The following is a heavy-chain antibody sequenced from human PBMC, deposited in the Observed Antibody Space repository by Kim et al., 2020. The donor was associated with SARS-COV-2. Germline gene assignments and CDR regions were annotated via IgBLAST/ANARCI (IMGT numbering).Heavy chain of an antibody. Sequence: GGSLRLSCTASGFTFGDYAMSWFRQAPGKGLEWVGFIRSKADGGTTEYAASVKGRFTISRDDSKSIAYLQMNSLKTEDTAVYYCTRGVIAAAGVVDVWGQGTTVTVSS. CDR2: IRSKADGGTT. CDR1: GFTFGDYA. J-gene: IGHJ6*02. CDR3: TRGVIAAAGVVDV. V-gene: IGHV3-49*03. D-gene: IGHD6-13*01.